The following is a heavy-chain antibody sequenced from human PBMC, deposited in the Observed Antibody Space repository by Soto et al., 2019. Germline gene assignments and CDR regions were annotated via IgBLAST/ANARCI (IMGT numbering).Heavy chain of an antibody. V-gene: IGHV3-33*01. CDR3: ARVRAVAAPFNAFDI. CDR1: GFTFSSYG. Sequence: GGSLRLSCAASGFTFSSYGMHWVRQAPGKGLEWVAVIWYDGSNKYYADSVKGRFTISRDNSKNTLYLQMNSLRAEDTAVYYCARVRAVAAPFNAFDIWGQGTMVTVSS. J-gene: IGHJ3*02. CDR2: IWYDGSNK. D-gene: IGHD6-19*01.